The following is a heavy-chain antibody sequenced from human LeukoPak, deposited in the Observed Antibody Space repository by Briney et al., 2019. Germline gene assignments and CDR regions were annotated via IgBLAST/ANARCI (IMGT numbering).Heavy chain of an antibody. V-gene: IGHV3-23*01. CDR2: IIDSGGSS. J-gene: IGHJ4*02. CDR3: AKDPRDDSSGYYYFGYFDY. D-gene: IGHD3-22*01. CDR1: GFTFSSYA. Sequence: GSLRLSCAASGFTFSSYAMSWVRQAPGKGLEWVSTIIDSGGSSYYADSVKGRFTIYSDNSKNTLYLQMNSLRAEDTAVYYCAKDPRDDSSGYYYFGYFDYWGQGTLVTVSS.